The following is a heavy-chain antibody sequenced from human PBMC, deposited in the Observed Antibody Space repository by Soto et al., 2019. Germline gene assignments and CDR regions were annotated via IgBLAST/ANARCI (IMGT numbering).Heavy chain of an antibody. Sequence: EVQLVESGGGLVHPGGSLRLSCATSGFTFGNYWMYWVRQAPGKGLVWVSRIHSDGKITTYADSVKGRFTISRDIAKNTLYLQMNSLRAGDTAMYYCARGRGSFYVDFWGQGTLVTVSS. CDR3: ARGRGSFYVDF. CDR2: IHSDGKIT. CDR1: GFTFGNYW. D-gene: IGHD1-26*01. J-gene: IGHJ4*02. V-gene: IGHV3-74*01.